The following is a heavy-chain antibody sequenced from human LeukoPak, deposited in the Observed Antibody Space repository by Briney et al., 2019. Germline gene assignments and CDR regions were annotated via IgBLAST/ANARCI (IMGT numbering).Heavy chain of an antibody. CDR2: IIPIFGTA. Sequence: SVKASCKASGGTFSSYAISWVRQAPGQGLEWMGGIIPIFGTANYAQKFQGRVTITTDESTSTAYMELSSLRSEDTAVYYCARGLIAAAGTTDWFDPWGQGTLVTVSS. CDR1: GGTFSSYA. D-gene: IGHD6-13*01. V-gene: IGHV1-69*05. J-gene: IGHJ5*02. CDR3: ARGLIAAAGTTDWFDP.